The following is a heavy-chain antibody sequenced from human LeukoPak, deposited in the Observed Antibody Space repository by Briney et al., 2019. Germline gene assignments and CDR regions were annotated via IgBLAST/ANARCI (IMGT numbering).Heavy chain of an antibody. Sequence: ASVKVSCKASGYTFTGYYMHWVRQAPGQGLEWMGWINPNSGGSNYAQKFQGRVTMTRDTSISTAYMELSRLRSDDTAVYYCAREDYGDLDAFDIWGQGTMVTVSS. CDR3: AREDYGDLDAFDI. CDR2: INPNSGGS. CDR1: GYTFTGYY. V-gene: IGHV1-2*02. D-gene: IGHD4-17*01. J-gene: IGHJ3*02.